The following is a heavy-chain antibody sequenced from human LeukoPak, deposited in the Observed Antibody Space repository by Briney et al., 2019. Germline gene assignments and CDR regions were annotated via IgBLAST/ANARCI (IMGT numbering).Heavy chain of an antibody. CDR1: GFTFSSYA. V-gene: IGHV3-23*01. CDR3: AKKVRLYSSPPFAY. Sequence: GGSLRLSCAASGFTFSSYAMSWVRQAPGMGLEWVSAISTGGDNTYYADSVKGRFTISRDNSKNTLYLQMNSLRAEDTAVYYCAKKVRLYSSPPFAYWGQETLVTVPS. D-gene: IGHD6-13*01. CDR2: ISTGGDNT. J-gene: IGHJ4*02.